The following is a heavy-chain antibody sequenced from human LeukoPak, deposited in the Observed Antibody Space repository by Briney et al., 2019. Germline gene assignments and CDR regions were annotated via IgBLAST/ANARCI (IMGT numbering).Heavy chain of an antibody. CDR2: VSYTGDA. CDR3: ARGWNYGDY. J-gene: IGHJ4*02. Sequence: PSETLSLTCTVPGGAISSYYWSWIRQPPGKGLEWIGNVSYTGDASQNPSLRGRVTMSVDTSNNQVSLELSSVTAAATAVYYCARGWNYGDYWGQGTLVTVSS. CDR1: GGAISSYY. V-gene: IGHV4-59*01. D-gene: IGHD3-3*01.